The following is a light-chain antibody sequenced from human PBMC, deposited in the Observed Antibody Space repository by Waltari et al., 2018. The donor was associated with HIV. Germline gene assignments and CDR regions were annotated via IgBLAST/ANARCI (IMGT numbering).Light chain of an antibody. CDR3: QQYGGSWT. J-gene: IGKJ1*01. Sequence: VLTQSPGSLSWSPGETATLSCRASQCVTGNYLAWYRQKPGQAPRLFINGASSRATGIPERISASGSGTDFTLTISRLEPDDSAVYYCQQYGGSWTFGQGTKVEIK. CDR2: GAS. CDR1: QCVTGNY. V-gene: IGKV3-20*01.